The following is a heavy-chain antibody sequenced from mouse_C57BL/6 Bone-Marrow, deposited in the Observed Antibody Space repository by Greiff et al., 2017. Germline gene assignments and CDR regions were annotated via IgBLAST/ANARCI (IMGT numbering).Heavy chain of an antibody. CDR3: ARRETAQAYYAMDY. Sequence: VKVVESGAELAQPGASVKLSCKASGYTFTSYWMHWVKQRPGQGLEWIGYINPSSGYPTYNQKFKDKATLTADKSSSTAYMQLSSLTYEDSAVYYCARRETAQAYYAMDYWGQGTSVTVSS. D-gene: IGHD3-2*02. CDR1: GYTFTSYW. CDR2: INPSSGYP. V-gene: IGHV1-7*01. J-gene: IGHJ4*01.